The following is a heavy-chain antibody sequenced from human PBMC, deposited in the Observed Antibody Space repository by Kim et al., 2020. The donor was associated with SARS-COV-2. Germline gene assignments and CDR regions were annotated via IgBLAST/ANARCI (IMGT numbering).Heavy chain of an antibody. CDR1: GFTFSQSW. D-gene: IGHD3-16*01. V-gene: IGHV3-74*01. CDR2: ISSDGRTT. CDR3: ARGNGGSSGLLDP. Sequence: GGSLRLSCGVSGFTFSQSWMHWVRQPPGKGLVWVSHISSDGRTTSYADSVKGRFTISRDNAQNTLVLEMNSVRGDDTGVYYCARGNGGSSGLLDPWGQGT. J-gene: IGHJ5*02.